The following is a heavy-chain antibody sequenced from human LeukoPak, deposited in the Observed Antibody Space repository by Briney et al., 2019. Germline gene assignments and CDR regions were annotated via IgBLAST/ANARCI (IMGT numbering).Heavy chain of an antibody. Sequence: PSETLSLTCTVSGGSISSNYWSWIRQPPGKGLEWIGYIDYGRSTNYNPSLKSRVTISVDTSKNQFSLKLSSVTAADTAVYYCARSVHRYYYYGMDVWGQGTTVTVSS. D-gene: IGHD6-6*01. J-gene: IGHJ6*02. CDR2: IDYGRST. V-gene: IGHV4-59*08. CDR1: GGSISSNY. CDR3: ARSVHRYYYYGMDV.